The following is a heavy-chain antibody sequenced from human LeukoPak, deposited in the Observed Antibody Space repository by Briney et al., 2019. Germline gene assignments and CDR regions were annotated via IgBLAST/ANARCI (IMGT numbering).Heavy chain of an antibody. CDR1: GFTFSSYS. D-gene: IGHD2-21*02. V-gene: IGHV3-21*01. CDR2: ISSSSSYI. J-gene: IGHJ3*02. Sequence: PRGSLRLSCAASGFTFSSYSMNWVRQAPGKGLEWVSSISSSSSYIYYADSVKGRFTISRDNAKNSLYLQMNSLRAEDTAVYYCARGNIVVVTAIQAFDIWGQGTMVTVSS. CDR3: ARGNIVVVTAIQAFDI.